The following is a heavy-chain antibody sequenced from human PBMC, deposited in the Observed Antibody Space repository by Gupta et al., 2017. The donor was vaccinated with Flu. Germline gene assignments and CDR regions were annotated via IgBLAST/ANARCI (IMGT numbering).Heavy chain of an antibody. Sequence: YMSWIRQAPGKGLEWLSFITDNSKTIYYADSVKGRFTISRDNAKKSVYLQMNSLRVEDTAVYYCASHFYFDSWGQGALVTVSS. J-gene: IGHJ4*02. CDR3: ASHFYFDS. D-gene: IGHD3-3*02. CDR1: Y. CDR2: ITDNSKTI. V-gene: IGHV3-11*01.